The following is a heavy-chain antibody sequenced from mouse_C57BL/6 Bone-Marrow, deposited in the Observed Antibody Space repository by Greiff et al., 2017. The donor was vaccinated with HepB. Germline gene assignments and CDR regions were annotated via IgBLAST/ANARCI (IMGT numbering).Heavy chain of an antibody. V-gene: IGHV1-53*01. Sequence: VQLQQPGTELVKPGASVKLSCKASGYTFTSYWMHWVKQRPGQGLEWIGNINPSNGGTNYNEKFKSKATLTVDKSSSTASMQLSSLTSEDSAVYYCARSRYSRDWYFDVWGTGTTVTVSS. CDR1: GYTFTSYW. J-gene: IGHJ1*03. D-gene: IGHD2-5*01. CDR3: ARSRYSRDWYFDV. CDR2: INPSNGGT.